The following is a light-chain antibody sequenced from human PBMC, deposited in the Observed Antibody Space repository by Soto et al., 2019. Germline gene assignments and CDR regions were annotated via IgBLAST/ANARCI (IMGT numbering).Light chain of an antibody. CDR3: QTWSTDIRV. J-gene: IGLJ3*02. CDR2: LNSDGSH. V-gene: IGLV4-69*01. Sequence: QPVLTQPPSASASLGASVTLTCTLSSGHNSYAIAWHQQQPEKGPRYLMKLNSDGSHSKGYGIPDRFSGSSSGAERYLTISRLQSEDEADYYCQTWSTDIRVFGGGTKLTVL. CDR1: SGHNSYA.